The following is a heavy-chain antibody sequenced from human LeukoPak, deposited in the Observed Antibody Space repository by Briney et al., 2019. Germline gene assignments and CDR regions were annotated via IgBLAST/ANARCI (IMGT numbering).Heavy chain of an antibody. V-gene: IGHV4-4*02. CDR3: ARGRARPWASWFDP. D-gene: IGHD7-27*01. CDR2: FYHSGGT. J-gene: IGHJ5*02. CDR1: GGSISSSNW. Sequence: PSETLSLTCAVSGGSISSSNWWSWVRQPPGKGLEWIGEFYHSGGTNYNPSLKSRVTISVDKSKDQFSLKLTSVTAADTAVYYCARGRARPWASWFDPWGQGTLVTVSS.